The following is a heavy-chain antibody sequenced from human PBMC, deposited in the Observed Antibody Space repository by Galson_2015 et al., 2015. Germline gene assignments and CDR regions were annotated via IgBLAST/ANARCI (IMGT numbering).Heavy chain of an antibody. CDR3: AKDNRPYGVWTLDS. Sequence: SLRLSCAASGFTFSGYTMNWVRQTPGKGLEWVSGILRSGDTYYADSVKGRFTISRDNSKNTLYLQMNSLRSEDTAVYFCAKDNRPYGVWTLDSWGQGAVVTVSS. J-gene: IGHJ4*02. CDR1: GFTFSGYT. D-gene: IGHD4-17*01. V-gene: IGHV3-23*01. CDR2: ILRSGDT.